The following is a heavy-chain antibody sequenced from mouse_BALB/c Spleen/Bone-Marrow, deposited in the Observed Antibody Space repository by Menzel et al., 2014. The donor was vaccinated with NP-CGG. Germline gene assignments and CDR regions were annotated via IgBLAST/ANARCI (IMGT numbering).Heavy chain of an antibody. J-gene: IGHJ1*01. CDR1: RFDFSRYW. V-gene: IGHV4-1*02. Sequence: VKLMAPGGGLVKPGGSMKLSCAASRFDFSRYWMTWVRQASGKGLEWIGDINPDSSTINYTPSLKDKFIISRDNAKNTLYLQMSKVRSEDTALYYCARPGYYGYQGVWGAGTTVTVSS. CDR2: INPDSSTI. CDR3: ARPGYYGYQGV. D-gene: IGHD1-2*01.